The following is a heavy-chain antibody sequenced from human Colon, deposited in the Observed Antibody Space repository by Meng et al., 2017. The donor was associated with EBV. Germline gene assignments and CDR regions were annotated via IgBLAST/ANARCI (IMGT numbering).Heavy chain of an antibody. CDR3: SRDLVGSDDY. CDR1: GFTFSSYW. D-gene: IGHD2-8*02. CDR2: INEDGATT. Sequence: EVQLVESGGAVVGPGGSLRLSCAGSGFTFSSYWMHGVRQAPGKGRVWVSRINEDGATTTYAVSVKGRFTIFRDNAKNTLYLQMNSLRAEDTAVYCCSRDLVGSDDYWGQGTLVTVSS. J-gene: IGHJ4*02. V-gene: IGHV3-74*01.